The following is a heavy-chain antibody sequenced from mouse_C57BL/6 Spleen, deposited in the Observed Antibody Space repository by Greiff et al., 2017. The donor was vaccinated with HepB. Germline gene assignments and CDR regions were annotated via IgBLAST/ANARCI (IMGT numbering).Heavy chain of an antibody. J-gene: IGHJ3*01. Sequence: EVQLQESGPELVKPGASVKMSCKASGYTFTDYNMHWVKQSHGKSLEWIGYINPNNGGTSYNQKFKGKATLTVNKSSSTAYMELRSLTSEDSAVYYWAREGGLLRYGFAYWGQGTLVTVSA. V-gene: IGHV1-22*01. CDR1: GYTFTDYN. D-gene: IGHD1-1*01. CDR3: AREGGLLRYGFAY. CDR2: INPNNGGT.